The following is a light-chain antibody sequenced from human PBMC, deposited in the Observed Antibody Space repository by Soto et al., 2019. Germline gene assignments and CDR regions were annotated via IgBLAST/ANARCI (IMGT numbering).Light chain of an antibody. CDR1: QSVRTN. J-gene: IGKJ5*01. CDR3: QQYGSSIT. CDR2: GAS. Sequence: EIVMTQYPDTLSVSPGETVTHSCRASQSVRTNLAWYQHNHGQSPRLLIYGASNRATGFPARFSGSGSGTEFTLTISRLEPEDFAVYYCQQYGSSITFGQGTRLEI. V-gene: IGKV3-15*01.